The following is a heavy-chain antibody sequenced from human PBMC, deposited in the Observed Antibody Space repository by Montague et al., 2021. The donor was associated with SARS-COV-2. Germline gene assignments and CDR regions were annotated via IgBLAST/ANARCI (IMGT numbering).Heavy chain of an antibody. J-gene: IGHJ4*02. Sequence: SETLSLTCAVDLHCGVVGLWRRSGVHPPELQSLDGIVCSYHIGSTNYNPSLKSRVTISVDTSKNQFSLKLSSVTAADTAVYYCARGFDYWGQGTLVTVSS. CDR3: ARGFDY. CDR2: SYHIGST. V-gene: IGHV4-61*01. CDR1: LHCGVVGLWR.